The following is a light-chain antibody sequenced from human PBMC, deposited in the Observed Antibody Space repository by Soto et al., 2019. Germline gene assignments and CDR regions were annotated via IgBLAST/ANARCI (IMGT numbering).Light chain of an antibody. CDR2: GAS. CDR3: QQYNNWPQT. Sequence: EIVMTQSPATLSVSPGERATLSCMAGQSVSSNLAWYQQKPGQAPRLLIYGASTRATGIPARFSGSGSGTEFTLTISSLQSEDFAVYYCQQYNNWPQTFGQGTKLEIK. J-gene: IGKJ2*01. V-gene: IGKV3-15*01. CDR1: QSVSSN.